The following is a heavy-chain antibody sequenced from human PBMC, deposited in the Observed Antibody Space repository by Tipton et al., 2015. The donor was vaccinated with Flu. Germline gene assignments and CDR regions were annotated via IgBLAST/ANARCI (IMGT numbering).Heavy chain of an antibody. V-gene: IGHV4-59*08. CDR2: IYYSGST. J-gene: IGHJ4*02. CDR3: ARPRGLHTYFDY. D-gene: IGHD4-17*01. Sequence: TLSLTCTVSGGSISSYYWSWIRQPPGKGLEWIGYIYYSGSTNYNPSLKSRVTISVDTSKNQFSLKLSSVTAADTAVYYCARPRGLHTYFDYWGQGTLVTVSS. CDR1: GGSISSYY.